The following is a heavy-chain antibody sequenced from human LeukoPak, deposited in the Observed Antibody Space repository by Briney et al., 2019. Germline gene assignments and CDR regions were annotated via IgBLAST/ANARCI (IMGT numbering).Heavy chain of an antibody. J-gene: IGHJ5*02. CDR1: GYSFTSYW. Sequence: GESLKISCKGSGYSFTSYWIGWVRQMPGKGLEWMGIIYPGDSDTRYSPSFQGQVTISADKSISTAYLQWSSLKAPDTAMYYCARRDGYCSGGSCYFNWFDPWGQGTLVTVSS. CDR2: IYPGDSDT. D-gene: IGHD2-15*01. V-gene: IGHV5-51*01. CDR3: ARRDGYCSGGSCYFNWFDP.